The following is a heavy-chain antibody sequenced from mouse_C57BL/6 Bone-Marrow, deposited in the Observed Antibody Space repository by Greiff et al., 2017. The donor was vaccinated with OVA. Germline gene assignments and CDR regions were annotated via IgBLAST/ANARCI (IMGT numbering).Heavy chain of an antibody. CDR1: GYSITSDY. Sequence: EVMLVESGPGLAKPSQTLSLTCSVTGYSITSDYWNWIRKFPGNKLEYMGYISYSGSTYYNPSLKSRISITRDTSKNQYYLQLNSVTTEDTATYYCARLVTTVVADWYFDVWGTGTTVTVSS. CDR2: ISYSGST. V-gene: IGHV3-8*01. D-gene: IGHD1-1*01. J-gene: IGHJ1*03. CDR3: ARLVTTVVADWYFDV.